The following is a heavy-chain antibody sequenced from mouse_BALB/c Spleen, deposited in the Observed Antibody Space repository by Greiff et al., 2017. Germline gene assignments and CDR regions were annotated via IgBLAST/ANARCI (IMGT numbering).Heavy chain of an antibody. V-gene: IGHV1-66*01. Sequence: QVQLQQSGPELVKPGASVKISCKASGYSFTSYYIHWVKQRPGQGLEWIGWIFPGSGNTKYNEKFKGKATLTADTSSSTAYMQLSSLTSEDSAVYFCASYRYDYYAMDYWGQGTSVTVSS. CDR3: ASYRYDYYAMDY. CDR2: IFPGSGNT. D-gene: IGHD2-14*01. CDR1: GYSFTSYY. J-gene: IGHJ4*01.